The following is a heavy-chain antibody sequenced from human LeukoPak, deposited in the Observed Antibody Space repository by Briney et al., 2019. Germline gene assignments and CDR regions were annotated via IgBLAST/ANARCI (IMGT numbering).Heavy chain of an antibody. V-gene: IGHV4-34*01. J-gene: IGHJ4*02. D-gene: IGHD3-22*01. CDR2: INHSGST. CDR1: GGSFSGYY. CDR3: ARRRTARITMIVVVIRGAYYFDY. Sequence: PSETLSLTCAVYGGSFSGYYWSWIRQPPGKGLEWIGEINHSGSTNYNPSLKSRVTISVDTSKNQFSLKLSSVTAADTAVYYCARRRTARITMIVVVIRGAYYFDYWGQGTLVTVSS.